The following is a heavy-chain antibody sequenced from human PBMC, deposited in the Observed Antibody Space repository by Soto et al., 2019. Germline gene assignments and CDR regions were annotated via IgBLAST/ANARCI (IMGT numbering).Heavy chain of an antibody. V-gene: IGHV1-18*01. CDR1: GYTFTSYH. CDR3: ARDSPPPRE. J-gene: IGHJ4*02. CDR2: ISAYNGNT. Sequence: QVQLVQSGAAVKKPGASVKVSCKASGYTFTSYHITWVRQAPGQGLEWMGWISAYNGNTTYAQKLQGRVTMTTATSTSTSYMELRLMRSDETAVYYCARDSPPPREWGQGTLVTVSS.